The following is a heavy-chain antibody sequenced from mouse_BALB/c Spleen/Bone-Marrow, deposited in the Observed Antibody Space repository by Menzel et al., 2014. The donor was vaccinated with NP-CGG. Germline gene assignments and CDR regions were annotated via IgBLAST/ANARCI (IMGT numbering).Heavy chain of an antibody. D-gene: IGHD2-1*01. CDR2: ISSGGSYT. CDR3: TRDRYYGNSFAY. CDR1: GFTFXSYT. V-gene: IGHV5-6-4*01. Sequence: EVMLVESGGGLVKPGGSLKHSCAASGFTFXSYTMSWIRQTPEKRLEWVATISSGGSYTYYPDSVKGRFTISRDNAKNTLYLQMISLKSEDTAMYCCTRDRYYGNSFAYWGQGTLVTVSA. J-gene: IGHJ3*01.